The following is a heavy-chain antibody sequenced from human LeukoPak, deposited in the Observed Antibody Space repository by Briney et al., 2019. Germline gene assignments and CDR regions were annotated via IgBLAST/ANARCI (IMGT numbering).Heavy chain of an antibody. J-gene: IGHJ4*02. CDR2: ITSSSSYI. V-gene: IGHV3-21*01. D-gene: IGHD4-17*01. CDR1: GFTFSIHS. CDR3: ARDLAYGDGRY. Sequence: PGGSLRLSCAASGFTFSIHSMNWVRQAPRKGLEWVSSITSSSSYIYYADSVKGRFTISRDVAKNSLYLQMDSLRAEDTAVYYCARDLAYGDGRYWGQGTLVTVSS.